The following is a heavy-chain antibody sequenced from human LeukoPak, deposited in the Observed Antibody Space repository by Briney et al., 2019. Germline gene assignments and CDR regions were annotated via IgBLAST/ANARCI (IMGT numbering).Heavy chain of an antibody. CDR2: ISYDGSNK. D-gene: IGHD6-13*01. Sequence: GSLRLSCAASGFTFSSYWMSWVRQAPGKGLEWVAVISYDGSNKYYADSVKGRFTISRDNSKNTLYLQMNSLRAEDTAVYYCAKEGLGDSSSWYPYYFDYWGQGTLVTVSS. J-gene: IGHJ4*02. CDR3: AKEGLGDSSSWYPYYFDY. CDR1: GFTFSSYW. V-gene: IGHV3-30*18.